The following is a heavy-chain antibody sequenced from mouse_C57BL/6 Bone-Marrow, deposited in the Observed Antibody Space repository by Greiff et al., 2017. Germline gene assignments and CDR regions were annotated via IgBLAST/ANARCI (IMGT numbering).Heavy chain of an antibody. CDR1: GFNIKNTY. CDR3: ARYYGYDEGAMDY. Sequence: EVQLQQSVAELVRPGASVKLSCTASGFNIKNTYMHWVKQRPEQGLEWIGRIDPATGNTTSAPKFPGKATITADTSSNTAYLQLSSLTTEDTAVYYCARYYGYDEGAMDYWGQGTSVTVSA. V-gene: IGHV14-3*01. D-gene: IGHD2-2*01. CDR2: IDPATGNT. J-gene: IGHJ4*01.